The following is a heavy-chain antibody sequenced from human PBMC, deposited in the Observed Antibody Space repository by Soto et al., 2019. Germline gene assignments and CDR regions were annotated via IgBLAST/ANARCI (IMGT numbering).Heavy chain of an antibody. V-gene: IGHV3-30-3*01. D-gene: IGHD4-17*01. Sequence: QVQLVESGGGVVQPGRSLRLSCAASGFTFSSYAMHWVRQAPGKGLEWVAVISYDGSNKYYADSVKGRFTISRDNSKNTLYLQMNSLRAEDTAVYYCATSDYGEDYWGQGTLVTVSS. CDR1: GFTFSSYA. CDR3: ATSDYGEDY. J-gene: IGHJ4*02. CDR2: ISYDGSNK.